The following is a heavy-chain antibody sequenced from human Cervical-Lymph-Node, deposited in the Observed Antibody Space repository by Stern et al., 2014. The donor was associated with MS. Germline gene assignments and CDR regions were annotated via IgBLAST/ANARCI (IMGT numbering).Heavy chain of an antibody. D-gene: IGHD1-26*01. Sequence: EVQLVQSGGGLIQPGGSLRLSCVVSGLSVSDNYMSWVRQAPGKGLEWVSVIFGGGNTYYADSVRGRFTLSRDSSMNTLYLQMNGLGVEDTAVYYCARDDGRYWGQGTLVTVSS. CDR2: IFGGGNT. V-gene: IGHV3-53*01. CDR3: ARDDGRY. CDR1: GLSVSDNY. J-gene: IGHJ4*02.